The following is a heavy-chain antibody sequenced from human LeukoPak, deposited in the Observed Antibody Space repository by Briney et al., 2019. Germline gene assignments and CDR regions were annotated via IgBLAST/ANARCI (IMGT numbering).Heavy chain of an antibody. V-gene: IGHV4-61*01. J-gene: IGHJ5*02. D-gene: IGHD3-10*01. CDR1: GGSVSSGSYY. CDR2: FYYSGST. Sequence: SETLSLTCTVSGGSVSSGSYYWSWIWQPPGKGLEWIGYFYYSGSTNYNPSLKSRVTISIDTSKNQFSLRLSSVTAADTAAYYCARDGYYGSGSFDPWGQGTLVTVSS. CDR3: ARDGYYGSGSFDP.